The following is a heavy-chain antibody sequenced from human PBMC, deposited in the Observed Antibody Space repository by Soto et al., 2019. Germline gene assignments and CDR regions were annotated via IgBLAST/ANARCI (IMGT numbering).Heavy chain of an antibody. CDR1: GFTFSSYG. Sequence: GGSLRLSCAASGFTFSSYGMHWVRQAPGKGLEWVAVISYDGSNKYYADSVKGRFTISRDNSKNTLYLQMNSLRAEDTAVYYCAKEDYYYGSGSYPDLYGMDVWGQGTTVTVSS. D-gene: IGHD3-10*01. V-gene: IGHV3-30*18. J-gene: IGHJ6*02. CDR3: AKEDYYYGSGSYPDLYGMDV. CDR2: ISYDGSNK.